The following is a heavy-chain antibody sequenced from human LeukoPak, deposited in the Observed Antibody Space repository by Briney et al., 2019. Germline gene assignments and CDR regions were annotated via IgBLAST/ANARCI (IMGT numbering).Heavy chain of an antibody. J-gene: IGHJ6*02. CDR3: ARGVRGYCSSTSCPRPSTYYYYYGMDV. CDR1: GGSFSGYY. Sequence: SETLSLTCAVYGGSFSGYYWSWIRQPPGKGLEWIGEINHSGSTNYNPSLKSRVTISVDTSKNQFSLKLSSVTAADTAVYYCARGVRGYCSSTSCPRPSTYYYYYGMDVWGQGTTVTVSS. CDR2: INHSGST. D-gene: IGHD2-2*01. V-gene: IGHV4-34*01.